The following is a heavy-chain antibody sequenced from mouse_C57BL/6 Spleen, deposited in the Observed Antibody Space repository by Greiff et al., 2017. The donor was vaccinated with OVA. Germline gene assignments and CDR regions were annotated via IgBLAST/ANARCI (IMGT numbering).Heavy chain of an antibody. CDR2: IYPGSGST. J-gene: IGHJ4*01. V-gene: IGHV1-55*01. CDR1: GYTFTSYW. Sequence: QVQLQQPGAELVKPGASVKMSCKASGYTFTSYWITWVKQRPGQGLEWIGDIYPGSGSTNYNEKFKSKATLTVDTSSSTAYMQLSSLTSEDSAVYYCARSLYYYGSSYDYYAMDYWGQGTSVTVSS. D-gene: IGHD1-1*01. CDR3: ARSLYYYGSSYDYYAMDY.